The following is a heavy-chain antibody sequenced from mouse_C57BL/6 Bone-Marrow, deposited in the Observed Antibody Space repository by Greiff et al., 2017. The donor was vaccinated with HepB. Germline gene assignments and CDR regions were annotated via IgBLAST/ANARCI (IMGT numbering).Heavy chain of an antibody. CDR3: ARDYDGEGY. Sequence: EVQLQQSGPVLVKPGASVKMSCKASGYTFTDYYMNWVKQSHGKSLEWIGVINPYNGGTSYNQKFKGKATLTVDKSSSTAYMKLNSLTSEDSAVYYCARDYDGEGYWGQGTSVTVSS. V-gene: IGHV1-19*01. CDR2: INPYNGGT. D-gene: IGHD2-4*01. J-gene: IGHJ4*01. CDR1: GYTFTDYY.